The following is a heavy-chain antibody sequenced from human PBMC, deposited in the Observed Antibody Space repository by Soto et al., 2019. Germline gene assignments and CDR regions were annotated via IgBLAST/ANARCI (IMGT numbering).Heavy chain of an antibody. J-gene: IGHJ5*02. CDR2: LFYLATA. CDR1: GDSISRSDYY. Sequence: PSETLSLTCTVSGDSISRSDYYWGWIRHLPGKGLEWMGSLFYLATAYYNPSPRSRVTMFIDSSKNHFSLKLTSVTAADTAVYYCARHLVVATTTYNWFDVWGQGALVTVSS. CDR3: ARHLVVATTTYNWFDV. D-gene: IGHD2-15*01. V-gene: IGHV4-39*01.